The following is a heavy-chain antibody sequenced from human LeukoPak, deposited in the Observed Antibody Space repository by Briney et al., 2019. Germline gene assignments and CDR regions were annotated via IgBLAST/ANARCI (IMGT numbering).Heavy chain of an antibody. CDR3: ARDLGYGDCDY. CDR1: GGSISSYY. Sequence: SETLSLTCTVSGGSISSYYWSWIRQPPGKGLEWIGYIYYSGSTNYNPSLKSRVTISVDTSKNQFSLKLSSVTAADTAVYYCARDLGYGDCDYWGQGTLVTVSS. J-gene: IGHJ4*02. D-gene: IGHD4-17*01. CDR2: IYYSGST. V-gene: IGHV4-59*12.